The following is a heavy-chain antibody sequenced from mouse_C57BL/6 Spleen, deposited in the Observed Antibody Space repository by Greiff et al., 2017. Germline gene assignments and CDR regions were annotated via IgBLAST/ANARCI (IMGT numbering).Heavy chain of an antibody. CDR2: ISSGSSTI. D-gene: IGHD2-5*01. Sequence: EVKLMESGGGLVKPGGSLKLSCAASGFTFSDYGMHWVRQAPEKGLEWVAYISSGSSTIYYADTVKGRFTISRDNAKNTLFLQMTSLRSEDTAMYYCATYYSNSLGYWGQGTSVTVSS. CDR1: GFTFSDYG. J-gene: IGHJ4*01. V-gene: IGHV5-17*01. CDR3: ATYYSNSLGY.